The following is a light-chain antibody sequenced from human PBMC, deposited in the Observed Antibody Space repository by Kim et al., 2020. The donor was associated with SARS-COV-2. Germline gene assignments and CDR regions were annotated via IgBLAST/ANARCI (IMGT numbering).Light chain of an antibody. CDR2: GAS. CDR1: QSVTSSY. Sequence: APGEGATLSCRASQSVTSSYLAWYQQKPGQAPRLLIYGASSRATGIPDRFSGSGSGTDFTLTISRLEPEDFAVYYCQQYGSSRWTFAQGTKVEIK. CDR3: QQYGSSRWT. J-gene: IGKJ1*01. V-gene: IGKV3-20*01.